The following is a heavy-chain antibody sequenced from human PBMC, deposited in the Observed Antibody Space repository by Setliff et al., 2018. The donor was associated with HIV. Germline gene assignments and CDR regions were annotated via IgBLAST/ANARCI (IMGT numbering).Heavy chain of an antibody. CDR2: IWYDGSNK. J-gene: IGHJ4*02. Sequence: GGSLRLSCAASGFTFSSYGMHWVRQAPGKGLEWVAVIWYDGSNKYYADSVKGRFIISRDNSKNTLYLQMNSLRAEDTAVYYCAKDPVTTTGPDYWGQGTLVTVSS. CDR3: AKDPVTTTGPDY. V-gene: IGHV3-33*06. CDR1: GFTFSSYG. D-gene: IGHD1-1*01.